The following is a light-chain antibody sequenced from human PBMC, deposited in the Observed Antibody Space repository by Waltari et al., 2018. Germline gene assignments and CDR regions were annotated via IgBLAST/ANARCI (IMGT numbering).Light chain of an antibody. CDR3: QQYGISPLT. V-gene: IGKV3-20*01. CDR1: QSVSSSF. CDR2: GAS. J-gene: IGKJ4*01. Sequence: EIVLTQSPGTLSLSPGERATLSCRASQSVSSSFLAWYQQQHGQAPRLLIHGASSRATGIPDRFSGSGSGTDVTLTINRLEPEDFAVYYCQQYGISPLTFGGGTKLEIK.